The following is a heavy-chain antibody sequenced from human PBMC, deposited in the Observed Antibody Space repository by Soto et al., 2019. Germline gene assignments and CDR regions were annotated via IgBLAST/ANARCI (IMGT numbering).Heavy chain of an antibody. J-gene: IGHJ6*02. CDR2: INPNSGGT. V-gene: IGHV1-2*04. Sequence: SVKVSCKASGYTFTGYYMHWVRQAPGQGLEWMGWINPNSGGTNYAQKFQGWVTMTRDTSISTAYMELSRLRSDDTAVYYCARDLIYDLVTYGMDVWGQGTTVTVS. CDR1: GYTFTGYY. D-gene: IGHD2-21*02. CDR3: ARDLIYDLVTYGMDV.